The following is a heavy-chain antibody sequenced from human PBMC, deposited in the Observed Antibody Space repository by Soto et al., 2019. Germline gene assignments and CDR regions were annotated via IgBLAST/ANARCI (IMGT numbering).Heavy chain of an antibody. D-gene: IGHD3-22*01. J-gene: IGHJ4*01. CDR2: ISAYNGNT. CDR1: GYTFTSYG. V-gene: IGHV1-18*01. Sequence: ASVKVSCKASGYTFTSYGISWVRQAPGQGLDWMGWISAYNGNTNYAQKLQGRVTMTTDTSTSTAYMELRSLRSDDTAVYYCAREPIFGFYYDSSGYYYVSDYWGQ. CDR3: AREPIFGFYYDSSGYYYVSDY.